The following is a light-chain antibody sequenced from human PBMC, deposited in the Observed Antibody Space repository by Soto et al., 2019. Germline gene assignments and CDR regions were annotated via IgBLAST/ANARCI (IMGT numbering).Light chain of an antibody. V-gene: IGLV2-8*01. CDR3: SSFAGGGNPVL. CDR2: EVT. J-gene: IGLJ2*01. Sequence: QSALTQPPSASGSLGQSVTISCTGTSSDVGGYNYVSWHQQHPDKAPKLMIYEVTKRPSGVPDRFSGSESGNTASLTVSGLQAEDEADYYCSSFAGGGNPVLFGGGTKLTVL. CDR1: SSDVGGYNY.